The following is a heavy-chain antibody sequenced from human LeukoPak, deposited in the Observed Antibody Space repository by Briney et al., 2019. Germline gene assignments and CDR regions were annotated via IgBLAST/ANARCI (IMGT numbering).Heavy chain of an antibody. J-gene: IGHJ4*02. CDR1: GITFSSYA. V-gene: IGHV3-23*01. D-gene: IGHD3-9*01. CDR2: ISGSGRST. CDR3: ARTNVLTGTDY. Sequence: QSGGSLRLSCAASGITFSSYAMSWVRQAPGKGLEWVSGISGSGRSTFYADSVKGRFTISRDNSKNTLYLQMNSLRAADTAVYYCARTNVLTGTDYWGQGTLVTVSS.